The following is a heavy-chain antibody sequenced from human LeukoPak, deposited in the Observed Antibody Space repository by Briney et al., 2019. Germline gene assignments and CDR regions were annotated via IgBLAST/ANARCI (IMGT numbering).Heavy chain of an antibody. CDR3: AGNSPGFDS. D-gene: IGHD2-21*01. V-gene: IGHV3-74*01. CDR1: GFTFSSYW. Sequence: GGSLRLSCEASGFTFSSYWMHWVRQAPGKGLVWVSRINSDGTSTSYADSVKGRFIISRDNAKNTLFLQMNSLRAEDTAVYYCAGNSPGFDSWGQGTLVTVSS. CDR2: INSDGTST. J-gene: IGHJ4*02.